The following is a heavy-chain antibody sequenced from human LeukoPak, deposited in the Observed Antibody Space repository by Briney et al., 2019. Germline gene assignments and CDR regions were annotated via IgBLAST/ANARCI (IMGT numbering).Heavy chain of an antibody. CDR2: ISSSGSST. D-gene: IGHD2-21*02. V-gene: IGHV3-23*01. CDR1: GFTFSNYE. CDR3: AKGGCGGDCYSPGY. J-gene: IGHJ4*02. Sequence: GGSLRLSCATSGFTFSNYEMSWVRQTPGKGLEWVSYISSSGSSTYYADSVKGRFTISRDNSKNTLYLQMNSLRAEDTAVYYCAKGGCGGDCYSPGYWGQGTLVTVSS.